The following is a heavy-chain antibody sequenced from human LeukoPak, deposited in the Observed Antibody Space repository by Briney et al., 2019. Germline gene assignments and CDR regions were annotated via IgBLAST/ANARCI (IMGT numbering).Heavy chain of an antibody. Sequence: ASVKVSCKASGYTFTGYYMHWVRQAPGQGLEWMGWINPNSGGTNYAQKFQGRVTMTRDTSISTAYMELSRLRSDDTAVYYCARALYSSGWPRNYYYYYMDVWGKGTTVTVSS. D-gene: IGHD6-19*01. CDR1: GYTFTGYY. CDR3: ARALYSSGWPRNYYYYYMDV. J-gene: IGHJ6*03. CDR2: INPNSGGT. V-gene: IGHV1-2*02.